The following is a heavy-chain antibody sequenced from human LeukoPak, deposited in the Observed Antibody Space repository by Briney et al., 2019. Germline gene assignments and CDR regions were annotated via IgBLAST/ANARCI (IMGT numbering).Heavy chain of an antibody. V-gene: IGHV4-59*08. CDR3: ARHPFSSPFDY. J-gene: IGHJ4*02. Sequence: SETLSLTCTVSGGSISSYYWSWIRQPPGKGLEWIGYIYYSGSTNYNPSLKSRVTISVDTSKNQFSLKVTSVTAADTAVYYCARHPFSSPFDYWGQGTLVAVSS. CDR1: GGSISSYY. CDR2: IYYSGST.